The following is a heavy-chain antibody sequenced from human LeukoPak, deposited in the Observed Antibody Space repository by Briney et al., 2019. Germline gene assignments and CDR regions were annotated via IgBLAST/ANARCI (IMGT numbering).Heavy chain of an antibody. CDR3: AKVWYTSGRWASDF. J-gene: IGHJ4*02. Sequence: GGSLRLSCAAPGFTFSSYGMSWVRQAPGKGLEWVSSISGSGESTQYADSVRGRFTISRDNSKNTLYLQMNSLRAKDTAVYYCAKVWYTSGRWASDFWGQGTLVTVSS. CDR2: ISGSGEST. CDR1: GFTFSSYG. V-gene: IGHV3-23*01. D-gene: IGHD6-19*01.